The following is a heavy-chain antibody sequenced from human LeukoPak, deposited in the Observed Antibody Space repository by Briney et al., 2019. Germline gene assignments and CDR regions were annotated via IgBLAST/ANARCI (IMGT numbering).Heavy chain of an antibody. CDR3: ARLNYDILTGSNAFDY. D-gene: IGHD3-9*01. V-gene: IGHV4-61*02. CDR1: GGSISSGSYY. Sequence: SETLSLTCTVSGGSISSGSYYWSWIRQPAGKGLEWIGRIYTSESTNYNPSLKSRVTISVDTSKNQFSLKLSSVTAADTAVYYCARLNYDILTGSNAFDYWGQGTLVTVSS. J-gene: IGHJ4*02. CDR2: IYTSEST.